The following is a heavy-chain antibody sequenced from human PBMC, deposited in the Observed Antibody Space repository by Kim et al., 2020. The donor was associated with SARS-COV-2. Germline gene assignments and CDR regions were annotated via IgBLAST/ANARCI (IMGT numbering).Heavy chain of an antibody. CDR3: ARVRGDSSSSFSFYYFDY. CDR2: IWYDGSNK. D-gene: IGHD6-6*01. J-gene: IGHJ4*02. V-gene: IGHV3-33*01. CDR1: GFTFSSYG. Sequence: GGSLRLSCAASGFTFSSYGMHWVRQAPGKGLEWVAVIWYDGSNKYYADSVKGRFTISRDNSKNTLYLQMNSLRAEDTAVYYCARVRGDSSSSFSFYYFDYWGQGTLVTVSS.